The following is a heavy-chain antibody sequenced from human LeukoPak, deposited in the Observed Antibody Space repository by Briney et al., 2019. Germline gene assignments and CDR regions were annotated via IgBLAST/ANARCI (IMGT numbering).Heavy chain of an antibody. D-gene: IGHD2-2*01. CDR3: ARDNRDIVVVTAAMGHYYYGMDV. Sequence: GGSLRLSCAASGFTFSRYWMNWVRQAPGKGLEWVANIKEDGSEKYYVDSVKGRFTISRDNAKNSLYLQMNSLRAEDTAVYYCARDNRDIVVVTAAMGHYYYGMDVWGQGTTVIVSS. CDR2: IKEDGSEK. CDR1: GFTFSRYW. J-gene: IGHJ6*02. V-gene: IGHV3-7*05.